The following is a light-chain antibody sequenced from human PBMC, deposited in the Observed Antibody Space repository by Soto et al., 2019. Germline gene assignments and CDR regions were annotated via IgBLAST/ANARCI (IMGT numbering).Light chain of an antibody. V-gene: IGKV1-39*01. Sequence: DIQMTQSPSSLSASVGDRVTISCRASESIISYLNWYQQKPGKAPKLLIFGTSSLQSVVPSSFSGFGLGTDFNLTISSLQRVDFATYNCQQCYNTPLSFVGGTKVEFK. CDR3: QQCYNTPLS. CDR1: ESIISY. J-gene: IGKJ4*01. CDR2: GTS.